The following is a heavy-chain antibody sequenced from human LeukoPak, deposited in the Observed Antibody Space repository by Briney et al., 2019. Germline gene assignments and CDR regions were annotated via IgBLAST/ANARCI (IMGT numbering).Heavy chain of an antibody. Sequence: SETLSLTCTVSGGSISSYYWSWIRQPPGKGLEWIGYIYYGGSTNYNPSLKSRVTISVDTSKNQFSLKLSSVTVADTAVYYCARLYYYDSSGYHDYWGQGTLVTVSS. CDR1: GGSISSYY. D-gene: IGHD3-22*01. V-gene: IGHV4-59*01. J-gene: IGHJ4*02. CDR3: ARLYYYDSSGYHDY. CDR2: IYYGGST.